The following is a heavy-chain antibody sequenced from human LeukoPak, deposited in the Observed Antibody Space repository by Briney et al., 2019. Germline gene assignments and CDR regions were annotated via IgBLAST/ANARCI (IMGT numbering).Heavy chain of an antibody. V-gene: IGHV3-74*01. Sequence: PGGSLRLSCAASGFTFSSYWMHWVRQAPGKGLVCVSRIKSDGSSTSYADSVNGRFTISRDDAKNTLYLQMNSLRAEDTAVYYCARAYNSHFDYWGQGALVTVSS. CDR1: GFTFSSYW. J-gene: IGHJ4*02. D-gene: IGHD1-1*01. CDR2: IKSDGSST. CDR3: ARAYNSHFDY.